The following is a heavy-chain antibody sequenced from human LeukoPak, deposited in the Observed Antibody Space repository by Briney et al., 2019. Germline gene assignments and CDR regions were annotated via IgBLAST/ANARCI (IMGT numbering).Heavy chain of an antibody. V-gene: IGHV4-61*01. J-gene: IGHJ4*02. CDR2: IYYSGST. CDR3: ARVPIPYDFWSGSFSYYFDY. CDR1: GGSVSSGSYY. D-gene: IGHD3-3*01. Sequence: SETLSRTCTVSGGSVSSGSYYWSWIRQPPGKGLEWVGYIYYSGSTNYNPSLKSRVTISVDTSKNQFSLKLSSVTAADTAVYYCARVPIPYDFWSGSFSYYFDYWGQGTLVTVSS.